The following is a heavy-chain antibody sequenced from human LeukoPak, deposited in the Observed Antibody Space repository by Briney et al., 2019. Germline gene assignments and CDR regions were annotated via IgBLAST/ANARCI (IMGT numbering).Heavy chain of an antibody. CDR2: ISSSSSAI. D-gene: IGHD6-19*01. V-gene: IGHV3-48*04. J-gene: IGHJ4*02. CDR1: GITFSRYS. Sequence: GGSLRLSWAVSGITFSRYSMNWVRQAPGKGLEWVSYISSSSSAIYYVDSVKGRFTISRDNAKNSVYLQMNSLRAEDTAVYYCALGWYAIDHWGQGTLVTVSS. CDR3: ALGWYAIDH.